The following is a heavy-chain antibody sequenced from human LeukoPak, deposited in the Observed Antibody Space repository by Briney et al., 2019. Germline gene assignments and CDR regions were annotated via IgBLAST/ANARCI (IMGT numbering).Heavy chain of an antibody. CDR2: INSDGSST. Sequence: PGGSLRLSCAASGFTFSSYWMSWVRQAPGKGLVWVSRINSDGSSTSYADSVKGRFTISRDNAKNTLYLQMNSLRAEDTAVYYCARDPFGSGNYYYYYYMDVWGKGTTVTISS. CDR1: GFTFSSYW. CDR3: ARDPFGSGNYYYYYYMDV. J-gene: IGHJ6*03. V-gene: IGHV3-74*01. D-gene: IGHD3-10*01.